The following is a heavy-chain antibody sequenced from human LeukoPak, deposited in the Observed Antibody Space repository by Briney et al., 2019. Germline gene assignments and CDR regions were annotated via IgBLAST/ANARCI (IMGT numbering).Heavy chain of an antibody. CDR1: GYTLTELS. CDR2: FDPEDGET. J-gene: IGHJ4*02. Sequence: ASVKVSCKVSGYTLTELSMHWVRQAPGKGLEWMGGFDPEDGETIYAQKFQGRVTITEDTSTDTAYMELSSLRSEDTAVYYCATGPRVVGPPDHWGQGTLVTVSS. V-gene: IGHV1-24*01. CDR3: ATGPRVVGPPDH. D-gene: IGHD2-15*01.